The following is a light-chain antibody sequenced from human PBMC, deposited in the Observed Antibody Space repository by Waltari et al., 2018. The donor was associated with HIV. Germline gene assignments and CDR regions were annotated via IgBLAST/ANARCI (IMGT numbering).Light chain of an antibody. J-gene: IGKJ2*01. CDR1: QGVGSN. Sequence: DIVMTQSPAILSVSPGERVTLSCRASQGVGSNLAWCQQKVGQAPRLLIYGAATSAAEIPVRFSGSGSGTDFTLTIDSLQSEDFATYYCQQYNIRPRGNTFGQGTKLQIK. CDR3: QQYNIRPRGNT. CDR2: GAA. V-gene: IGKV3-15*01.